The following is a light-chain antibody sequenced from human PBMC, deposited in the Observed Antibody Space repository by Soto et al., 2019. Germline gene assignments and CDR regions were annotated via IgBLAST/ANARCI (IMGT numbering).Light chain of an antibody. CDR3: QQYGSSGT. CDR1: QSISSY. CDR2: AAS. J-gene: IGKJ1*01. V-gene: IGKV1-39*01. Sequence: DIQMTQSPSSLSASVGDRVTITCRASQSISSYLNWYQQKPGKAPKLLIYAASSLQSGVPSRFSGSGSGTDFTLTISRLEPEDFAAYYCQQYGSSGTFGQGTKVDIK.